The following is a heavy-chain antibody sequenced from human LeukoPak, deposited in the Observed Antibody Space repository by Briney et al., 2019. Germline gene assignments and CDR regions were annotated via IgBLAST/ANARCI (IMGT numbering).Heavy chain of an antibody. J-gene: IGHJ4*02. CDR1: GFLFRTYW. V-gene: IGHV3-7*01. CDR3: ARGANPDDF. CDR2: IKTDRSEQ. Sequence: GGSLRLSCAASGFLFRTYWMTWVRQAPGKGLEWVANIKTDRSEQHYLDSVKGRFHISRDNANNSLSLQMNSLRAEDTAVYYCARGANPDDFWGQGTLVTVSS.